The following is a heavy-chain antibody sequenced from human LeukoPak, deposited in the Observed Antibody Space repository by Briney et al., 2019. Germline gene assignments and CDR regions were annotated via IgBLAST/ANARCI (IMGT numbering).Heavy chain of an antibody. CDR3: ARGPISYCSSTSCPFDY. CDR2: IYPGDSDT. V-gene: IGHV5-51*01. J-gene: IGHJ4*02. Sequence: GESLKISCKGSGYSFTSYWIGWVRQMPGKGLEWVGIIYPGDSDTRYSPSFQGQVTISADKSISTAYLQWSSLKASDTAMYYCARGPISYCSSTSCPFDYWGQGTLVTVSS. CDR1: GYSFTSYW. D-gene: IGHD2-2*01.